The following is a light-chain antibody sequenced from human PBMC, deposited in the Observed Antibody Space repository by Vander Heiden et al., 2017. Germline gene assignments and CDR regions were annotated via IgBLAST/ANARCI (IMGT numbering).Light chain of an antibody. J-gene: IGLJ3*02. CDR1: SSDVGAYDY. Sequence: QSALTQPPSASGPPGQSVTISRTGTSSDVGAYDYVTWYQQHPGKAPKLMIYEVTQRPSGVPDRCSGSKSGNTASLTVSGLQAEDEAEYFCSSYAGSNKLVFGGGTKLTVV. V-gene: IGLV2-8*01. CDR2: EVT. CDR3: SSYAGSNKLV.